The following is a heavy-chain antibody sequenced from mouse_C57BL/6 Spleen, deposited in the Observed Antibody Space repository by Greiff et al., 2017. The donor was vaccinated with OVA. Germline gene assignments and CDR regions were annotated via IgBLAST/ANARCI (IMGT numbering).Heavy chain of an antibody. D-gene: IGHD1-1*01. CDR1: GYTFTSYW. J-gene: IGHJ2*01. V-gene: IGHV1-50*01. Sequence: VQLQQPGAELVKPGASVKLSCKASGYTFTSYWMQWVKQRPGQGLEWIGEIDPSDSYTNYNQKFKGKATLTVDPSSSTAYMQLSSLTSEDSAVYYCARTGSSYDYWGQGTTLTVSS. CDR3: ARTGSSYDY. CDR2: IDPSDSYT.